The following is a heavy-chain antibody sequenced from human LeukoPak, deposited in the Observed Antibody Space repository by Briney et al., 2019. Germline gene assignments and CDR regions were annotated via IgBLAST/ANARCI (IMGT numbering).Heavy chain of an antibody. J-gene: IGHJ5*02. V-gene: IGHV4-4*07. CDR3: ARGTYSSRSWFDP. CDR2: IYNSGST. D-gene: IGHD6-13*01. Sequence: SETLSLTCTVSGGSISSYYWSWIRQPAGKGLEWIGHIYNSGSTNYNPSLKSRVTISVDTSKNQFSLRLSSVTAADTAVYYCARGTYSSRSWFDPWGLGTLVTVSS. CDR1: GGSISSYY.